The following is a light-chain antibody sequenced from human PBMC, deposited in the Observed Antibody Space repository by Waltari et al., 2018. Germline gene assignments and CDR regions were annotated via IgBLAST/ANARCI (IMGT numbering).Light chain of an antibody. CDR3: QQFTNENFPT. J-gene: IGKJ1*01. V-gene: IGKV1-5*03. CDR1: QSINTW. CDR2: QAS. Sequence: DIQMTQSPSTLPASVGDTVTITCRASQSINTWLAWYQQKPGKAPNPLIYQASYLESGVPSRFSGSGSGTDFTLTITSLQPDDFATYYCQQFTNENFPTFGQGTKVEIK.